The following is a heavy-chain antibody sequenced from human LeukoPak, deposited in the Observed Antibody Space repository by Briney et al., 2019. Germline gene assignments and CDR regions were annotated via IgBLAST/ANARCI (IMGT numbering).Heavy chain of an antibody. CDR2: ISANDGDT. D-gene: IGHD5-12*01. CDR1: GYTFTTYG. J-gene: IGHJ6*03. Sequence: ASVKVSCKASGYTFTTYGISWVRQAPGQGLEWMGWISANDGDTDYAQSLQGRVTMTTDTSTNTAYMELRSLRSDDTAVYYCARAGGYYYRRGTDYMDVWGKGTTVTASS. CDR3: ARAGGYYYRRGTDYMDV. V-gene: IGHV1-18*01.